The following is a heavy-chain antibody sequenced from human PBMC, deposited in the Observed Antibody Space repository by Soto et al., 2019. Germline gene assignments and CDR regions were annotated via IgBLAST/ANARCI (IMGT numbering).Heavy chain of an antibody. D-gene: IGHD3-9*01. Sequence: GGSLRLSXAASEFTFSTYAMTWVRQAPGRGLQWVATISDSGDITYYAYSVKGRFTISRDNSRNTLYLQMNNLRAEDTALYYFANPWVSSIKDRPPILDYWGRGTLVTVS. CDR1: EFTFSTYA. V-gene: IGHV3-23*01. CDR3: ANPWVSSIKDRPPILDY. CDR2: ISDSGDIT. J-gene: IGHJ4*02.